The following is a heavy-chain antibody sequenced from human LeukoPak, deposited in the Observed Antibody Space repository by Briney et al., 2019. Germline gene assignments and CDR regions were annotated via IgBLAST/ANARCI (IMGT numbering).Heavy chain of an antibody. D-gene: IGHD6-13*01. CDR2: INHSGST. V-gene: IGHV4-34*01. CDR3: ARCIAAAGPPYYYYYYYMDV. CDR1: GGSFSGYY. J-gene: IGHJ6*03. Sequence: SETLSLTCAAYGGSFSGYYWSWIRQPPGKGLEWIGEINHSGSTNYNPSLKSRVTVSVDTSKNQFSLKLSSVTAADTAVYYCARCIAAAGPPYYYYYYYMDVWGKGTTVAVSS.